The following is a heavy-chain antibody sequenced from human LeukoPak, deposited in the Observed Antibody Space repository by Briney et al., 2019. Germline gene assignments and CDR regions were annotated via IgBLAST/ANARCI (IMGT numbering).Heavy chain of an antibody. CDR3: ARGRPHGNDY. Sequence: GGSLRLSCAASGFTFSSYWMNWVRQAPGKGLVWVSRIASDGSSTTYADSVRGRFGISRDNAKNTLYLQMNSLRVEDTAVYYCARGRPHGNDYWGQGTLVTVSS. CDR1: GFTFSSYW. CDR2: IASDGSST. J-gene: IGHJ4*02. V-gene: IGHV3-74*01. D-gene: IGHD4-23*01.